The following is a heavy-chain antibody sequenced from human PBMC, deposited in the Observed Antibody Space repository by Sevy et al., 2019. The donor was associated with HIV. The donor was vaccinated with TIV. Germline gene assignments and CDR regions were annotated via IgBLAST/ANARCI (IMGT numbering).Heavy chain of an antibody. J-gene: IGHJ3*02. D-gene: IGHD3-22*01. V-gene: IGHV3-23*01. CDR1: GFTFSSYA. CDR2: ISGSGGST. Sequence: GGSLRLSCAASGFTFSSYAMSWVRQAPGKGLEWVSAISGSGGSTYYAYSVKGRFTISRDNSKNTLYLQMNSLRAEETAVYYCAKALFRTYYYDSSGAVDIWGQGTMVTVSS. CDR3: AKALFRTYYYDSSGAVDI.